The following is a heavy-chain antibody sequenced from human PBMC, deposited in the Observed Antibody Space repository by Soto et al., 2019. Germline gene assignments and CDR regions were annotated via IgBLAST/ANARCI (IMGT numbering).Heavy chain of an antibody. Sequence: GASVKVSCKASGYTFTGYYMHWVRQAPGQGLEWMGWINPNSGGTNYAQKFQGRVTMTRDTSISTAYMGLSRLRSDDTAVYYCARALRYFDWLYHTPFDYWGQGTLVTVSS. V-gene: IGHV1-2*02. CDR3: ARALRYFDWLYHTPFDY. CDR1: GYTFTGYY. CDR2: INPNSGGT. J-gene: IGHJ4*02. D-gene: IGHD3-9*01.